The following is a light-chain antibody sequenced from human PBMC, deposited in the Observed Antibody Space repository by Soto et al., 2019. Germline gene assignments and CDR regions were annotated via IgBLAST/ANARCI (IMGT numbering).Light chain of an antibody. CDR3: QQYGNSPQT. CDR2: GAS. V-gene: IGKV3-20*01. J-gene: IGKJ1*01. Sequence: EIVLTQSPGTLSLSPGERVTLSCRARQSVNSSYLAWYQHNPGQAPRLLIYGASTRATGIPDRFSGSVSGTDFTLTIARLEPGDCAVYSCQQYGNSPQTVGQGTKVDSK. CDR1: QSVNSSY.